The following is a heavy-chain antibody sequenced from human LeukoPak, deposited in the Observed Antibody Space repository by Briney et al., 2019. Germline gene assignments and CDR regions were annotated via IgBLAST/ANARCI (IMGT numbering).Heavy chain of an antibody. D-gene: IGHD3-3*01. CDR3: ARDQGYDFWSGYRFDY. Sequence: GASVKVSCKASGYTFTGYYMHWVRQAPGQGLEWMGWINPNSGGTNYAQKFQGRVTMTRDTSISTAYMELSRLRSDDTAVYYCARDQGYDFWSGYRFDYWGQGTLVTVSS. J-gene: IGHJ4*02. CDR2: INPNSGGT. CDR1: GYTFTGYY. V-gene: IGHV1-2*02.